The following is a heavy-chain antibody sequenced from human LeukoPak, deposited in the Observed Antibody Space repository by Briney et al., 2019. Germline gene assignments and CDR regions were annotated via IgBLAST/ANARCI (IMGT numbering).Heavy chain of an antibody. CDR2: TFYRSKWYN. V-gene: IGHV6-1*01. Sequence: SQTLSLTCAISGDSVSSNTAAWNWIRQSPSRGLEWLGRTFYRSKWYNSYAVSVKSRITINPDTSKNHFSLQLNSVTPEDTAVCYCARAGFCSGSDCYSRFDYWGQGTLVTVSS. CDR1: GDSVSSNTAA. J-gene: IGHJ4*01. D-gene: IGHD2-15*01. CDR3: ARAGFCSGSDCYSRFDY.